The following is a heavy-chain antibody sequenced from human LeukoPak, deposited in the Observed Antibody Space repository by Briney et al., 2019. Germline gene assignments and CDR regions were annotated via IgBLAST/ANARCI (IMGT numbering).Heavy chain of an antibody. CDR3: ARDRSYGSFDF. V-gene: IGHV3-20*01. J-gene: IGHJ4*02. CDR1: GFPFDDHG. Sequence: GGSLRLSCAASGFPFDDHGMNWVRQAPGKGLEWVSGVNWNGGSTFYADSVKGRFTISRDNAKNALYLQMNSLTVEDTALYHCARDRSYGSFDFWGQGTLVTVSS. D-gene: IGHD5-18*01. CDR2: VNWNGGST.